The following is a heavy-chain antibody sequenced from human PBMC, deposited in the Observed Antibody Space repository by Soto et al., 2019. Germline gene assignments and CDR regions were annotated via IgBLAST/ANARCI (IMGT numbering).Heavy chain of an antibody. J-gene: IGHJ5*02. CDR3: ARDMSGCSSSDCYLSGWFDP. D-gene: IGHD2-21*02. CDR2: IYQSGST. CDR1: GAPITSGAYS. V-gene: IGHV4-30-2*01. Sequence: QLQLLESGSGLVKPSQTLSLTCTVSGAPITSGAYSWSWIRQPPGKGLEWIGFIYQSGSTHYNPSLKSRVTISVDRSKNHFSLQLTSLTAADTAVYYCARDMSGCSSSDCYLSGWFDPWGPGTLVTVSS.